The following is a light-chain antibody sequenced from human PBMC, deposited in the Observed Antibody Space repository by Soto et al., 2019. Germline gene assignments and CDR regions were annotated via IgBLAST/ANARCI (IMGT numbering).Light chain of an antibody. J-gene: IGLJ1*01. V-gene: IGLV1-40*01. CDR1: SSNIGAGYD. CDR2: GNS. Sequence: QSVLTQPPSVSGAPGQRVTISCTGSSSNIGAGYDVHWYQQLPGTAPKLLIYGNSNRPSGVPDRFSGSKSGTSASLAITGLQAEDEADYYCNSYVGSNNYVFGTGTRSPS. CDR3: NSYVGSNNYV.